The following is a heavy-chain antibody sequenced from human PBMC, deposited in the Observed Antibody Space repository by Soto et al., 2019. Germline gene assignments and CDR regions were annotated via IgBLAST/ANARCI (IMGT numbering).Heavy chain of an antibody. Sequence: GGSLRLSCAASGFTFSDYYMSWIRQAPGKGLEWVSYISSSGSTIYYADSVKGRFTISRDNAKNSLYLQMNSLRAEDTAVYYCARVSCSGGSCYSLYYYYMDVWGKGTTVTVSS. J-gene: IGHJ6*03. CDR2: ISSSGSTI. CDR3: ARVSCSGGSCYSLYYYYMDV. CDR1: GFTFSDYY. V-gene: IGHV3-11*01. D-gene: IGHD2-15*01.